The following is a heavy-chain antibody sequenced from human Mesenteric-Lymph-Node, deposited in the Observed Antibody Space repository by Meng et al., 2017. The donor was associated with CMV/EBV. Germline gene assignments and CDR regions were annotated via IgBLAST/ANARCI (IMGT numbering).Heavy chain of an antibody. CDR3: SRETYCTTASCSGPNWYDP. J-gene: IGHJ5*02. CDR1: GGSISSNY. D-gene: IGHD2-2*01. CDR2: IYYSGST. Sequence: SETLSLTCTVSGGSISSNYWSWIRQPPGQGLEWIGYIYYSGSTKYNPSLKSLVTMSLDMSKNQFSQKLMSVTAADTAVYFCSRETYCTTASCSGPNWYDPWGQGILVTVSS. V-gene: IGHV4-59*12.